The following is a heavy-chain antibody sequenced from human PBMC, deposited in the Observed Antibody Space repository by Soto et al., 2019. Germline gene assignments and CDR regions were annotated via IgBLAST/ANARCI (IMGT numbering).Heavy chain of an antibody. CDR1: EVTFGNYG. J-gene: IGHJ4*02. CDR3: AKDHLTTTVTTVGY. Sequence: QVQLVESVGGVVLPGRSLRLSCAASEVTFGNYGMHWVGQAPGKGLEWVAVISYHGSDKYYADSVKGRFTISRDNSKNTLYLQMGSLRAEDTAVYYCAKDHLTTTVTTVGYWGQGTLVTVSS. V-gene: IGHV3-30*18. D-gene: IGHD4-17*01. CDR2: ISYHGSDK.